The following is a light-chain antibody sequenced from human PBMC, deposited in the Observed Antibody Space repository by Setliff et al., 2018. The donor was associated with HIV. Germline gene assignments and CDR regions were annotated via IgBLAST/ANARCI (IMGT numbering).Light chain of an antibody. J-gene: IGLJ1*01. CDR3: AAWDVGLNAFYV. CDR1: NYNIGSNT. V-gene: IGLV1-44*01. Sequence: QSALTQTPSTSGTPGHWVIISCSGSNYNIGSNTVNWFQQFPGTAPKLRIYNNDQRPSGVPDRFSGSKSGTSASLAISGLQSEDDAEYYCAAWDVGLNAFYVFGTGTKVTVL. CDR2: NND.